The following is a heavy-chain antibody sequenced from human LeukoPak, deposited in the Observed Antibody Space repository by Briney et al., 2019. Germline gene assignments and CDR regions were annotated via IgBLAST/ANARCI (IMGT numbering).Heavy chain of an antibody. D-gene: IGHD3-22*01. Sequence: SETLSLTCTVSGGSISSYYWSWIRQPPGKGLEWIGSIYYSGSTYYNPSLKSRVTISVDTSKNQFSLKLSSVTAADTAVYYCARRNYYDYFFDYWGQGTLVTVSS. J-gene: IGHJ4*02. V-gene: IGHV4-59*05. CDR3: ARRNYYDYFFDY. CDR1: GGSISSYY. CDR2: IYYSGST.